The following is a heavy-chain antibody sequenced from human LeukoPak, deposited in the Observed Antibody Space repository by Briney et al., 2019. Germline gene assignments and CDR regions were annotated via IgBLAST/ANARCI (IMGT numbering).Heavy chain of an antibody. V-gene: IGHV4-59*01. Sequence: NPSETPPLTCTVSGGSIANYFWSWIRQSPGKGLEWIGYVYSDGSTKYKSSLRSRVTISVDTSKNQFSLKLSSVTAADTAVYYCARASDSSGSYSGGHIWGQGTMVTVSS. CDR2: VYSDGST. CDR3: ARASDSSGSYSGGHI. D-gene: IGHD6-19*01. J-gene: IGHJ3*02. CDR1: GGSIANYF.